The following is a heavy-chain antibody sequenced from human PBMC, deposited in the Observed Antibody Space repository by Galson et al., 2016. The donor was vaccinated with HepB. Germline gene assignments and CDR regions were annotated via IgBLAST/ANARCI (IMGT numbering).Heavy chain of an antibody. J-gene: IGHJ4*01. D-gene: IGHD2-8*02. CDR3: ARNGRDWSWDF. Sequence: SVKVSCKAFGYVLTSMGFSWVRQAPGQGLEWMGWVSSNTVRNFARKFQGRVSVTTDTSTNTAYLDLRGLTSDDTALYFCARNGRDWSWDFWGQGTLVTVSS. CDR2: VSSNTVR. V-gene: IGHV1-18*01. CDR1: GYVLTSMG.